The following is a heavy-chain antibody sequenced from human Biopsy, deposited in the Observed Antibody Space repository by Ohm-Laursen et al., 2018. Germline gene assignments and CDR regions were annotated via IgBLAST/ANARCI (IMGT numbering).Heavy chain of an antibody. CDR1: GDAFLGYY. CDR3: ARDLLEWSLPS. CDR2: IYPNSGDT. D-gene: IGHD3-3*01. V-gene: IGHV1-2*02. J-gene: IGHJ4*02. Sequence: GASVKVSCKVSGDAFLGYYLHWVRQAPGQGLEWMGSIYPNSGDTDFAQKFQDRVSMTRDTSVSTAYLELSSLRSDDTAIYYCARDLLEWSLPSWGQGTLVAVSS.